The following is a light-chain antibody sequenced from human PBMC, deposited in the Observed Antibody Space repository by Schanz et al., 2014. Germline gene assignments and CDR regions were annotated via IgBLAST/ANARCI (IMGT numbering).Light chain of an antibody. J-gene: IGKJ2*01. CDR1: QSISSW. V-gene: IGKV1-5*03. Sequence: DIQMTQSPSTLSASVGDRVTITCRASQSISSWLAWYQQKPGKAPKLLIYKASSLESGVPSRFSGSGSGTEFTLTISGLQPDDFATYYCQQTYSVPWAFGQGTRLENK. CDR3: QQTYSVPWA. CDR2: KAS.